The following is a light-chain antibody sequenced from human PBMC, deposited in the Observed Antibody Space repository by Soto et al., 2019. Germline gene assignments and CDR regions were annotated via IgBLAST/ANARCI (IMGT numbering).Light chain of an antibody. CDR1: QNVGTN. CDR2: GAS. CDR3: QHYINLPIT. V-gene: IGKV3-20*01. J-gene: IGKJ4*01. Sequence: EIVLTQSPGTLSLSPGERATLSCRASQNVGTNLAWYQQKPGQAHRLLIYGASRRAIGIPDRFSGSGSGTDFTVIISRLDPDDFAVYYCQHYINLPITFGGGTKVEIK.